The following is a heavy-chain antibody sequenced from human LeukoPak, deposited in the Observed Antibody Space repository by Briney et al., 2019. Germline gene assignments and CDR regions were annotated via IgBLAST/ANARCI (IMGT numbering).Heavy chain of an antibody. CDR2: ISYDGSNK. Sequence: PGGSLRLSCAASGFTFSSYGMHWVRQAPGKGLEWVAVISYDGSNKYYADSVKGRFTISRDNSKNTLYLQMNSLRAEDTAVYYCARDMNYYDSSGSGGYGYWGQGTLVTVSS. D-gene: IGHD3-22*01. J-gene: IGHJ4*02. V-gene: IGHV3-30*03. CDR3: ARDMNYYDSSGSGGYGY. CDR1: GFTFSSYG.